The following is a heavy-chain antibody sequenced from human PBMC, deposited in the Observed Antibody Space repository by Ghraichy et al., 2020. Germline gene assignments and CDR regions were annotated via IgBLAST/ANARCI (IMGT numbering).Heavy chain of an antibody. V-gene: IGHV3-9*01. CDR3: AKDTMAGYGVDV. D-gene: IGHD6-19*01. CDR1: GFTFDDYA. CDR2: ISWNSGSI. J-gene: IGHJ6*02. Sequence: GGSLRLSCAASGFTFDDYAMHWVRQAPGKGLEWVSGISWNSGSIGYADSVKGRFSISRDNAKNSLYLQMNSLRAEDTALYYCAKDTMAGYGVDVWGQGATVAVSS.